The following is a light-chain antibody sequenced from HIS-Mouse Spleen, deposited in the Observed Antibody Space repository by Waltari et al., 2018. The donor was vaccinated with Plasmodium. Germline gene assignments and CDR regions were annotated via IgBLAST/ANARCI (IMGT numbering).Light chain of an antibody. J-gene: IGLJ2*01. V-gene: IGLV3-1*01. Sequence: SYELTQPPSVSVSPGQTASITCSGDKLGDKYACWYQQKPGQSPVLVIYQDSTLPSGFPERFSVSNSGNTATLTISGTQAMDEADYYCQAWDSSTVVFGGGTKLTVL. CDR1: KLGDKY. CDR3: QAWDSSTVV. CDR2: QDS.